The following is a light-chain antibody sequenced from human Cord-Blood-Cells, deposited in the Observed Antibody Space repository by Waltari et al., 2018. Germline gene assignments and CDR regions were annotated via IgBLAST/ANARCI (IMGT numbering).Light chain of an antibody. CDR1: NIGSKS. CDR3: QVWDSSSDHYV. J-gene: IGLJ1*01. Sequence: SYVLTQPPSVSVAPGKTARITCGGNNIGSKSVHGYQQKPGQATVLVVYDDSDRPSGRPERFSGSNSGNTATLTISRVEAGDEADYYCQVWDSSSDHYVFGTGTKVTVL. V-gene: IGLV3-21*03. CDR2: DDS.